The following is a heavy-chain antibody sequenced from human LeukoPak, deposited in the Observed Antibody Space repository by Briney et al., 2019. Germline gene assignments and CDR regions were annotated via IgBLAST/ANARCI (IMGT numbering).Heavy chain of an antibody. V-gene: IGHV1-2*02. CDR1: GYTFTGYY. Sequence: GASVKVSCKASGYTFTGYYMHWVRQAPGQGLEWMGWINPNSGGTNYAQKFQGRVTMTRDTSISTAYMELSRLRSDDAAVYYCASSPPNHTLRFFDYWGQGTLVTVSS. CDR2: INPNSGGT. CDR3: ASSPPNHTLRFFDY. D-gene: IGHD4-17*01. J-gene: IGHJ4*02.